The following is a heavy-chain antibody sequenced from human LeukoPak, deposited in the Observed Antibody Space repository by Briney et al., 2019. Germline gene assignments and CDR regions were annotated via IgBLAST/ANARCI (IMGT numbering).Heavy chain of an antibody. J-gene: IGHJ4*02. CDR2: ISSSSSYI. CDR3: AKEASSGFYYFDY. V-gene: IGHV3-21*04. CDR1: GFTFSSYA. Sequence: GGSLRLSCAASGFTFSSYAMSWVRQAPGKGLEWVSSISSSSSYIYYADSVKGRFTISRDNAKNSLYLQMNSLRAEDTAVYYCAKEASSGFYYFDYWGQGTLVTVSS. D-gene: IGHD6-19*01.